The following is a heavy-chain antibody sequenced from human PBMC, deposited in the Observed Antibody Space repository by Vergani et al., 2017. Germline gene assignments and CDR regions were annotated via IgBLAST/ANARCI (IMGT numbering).Heavy chain of an antibody. CDR3: ARVSGGTDWYFDL. CDR2: IYYSGST. V-gene: IGHV4-59*01. Sequence: VQLQESGPGLVKPSETLSLTCTVSGGSISSYYWSWIRQPPGKGLEWIGYIYYSGSTNYNPSLKSRVTISVDTSKNQFSLKLSSVTAADTAVYYCARVSGGTDWYFDLWGRGTLVTVSS. CDR1: GGSISSYY. J-gene: IGHJ2*01. D-gene: IGHD1-26*01.